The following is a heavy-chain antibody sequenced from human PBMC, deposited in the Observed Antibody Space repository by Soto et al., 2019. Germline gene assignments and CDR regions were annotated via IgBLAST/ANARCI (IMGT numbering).Heavy chain of an antibody. Sequence: SETLSLTCAVYGGSFSGYYWNWIRQPPGKGLEWIGEINHSGSTNYNPSLKSRVTISVDRSKNQFSLKLSSVTAADTAVYYCAAGGGLTRYYWGQGTLVTVSS. D-gene: IGHD1-26*01. CDR3: AAGGGLTRYY. CDR2: INHSGST. V-gene: IGHV4-34*01. CDR1: GGSFSGYY. J-gene: IGHJ4*02.